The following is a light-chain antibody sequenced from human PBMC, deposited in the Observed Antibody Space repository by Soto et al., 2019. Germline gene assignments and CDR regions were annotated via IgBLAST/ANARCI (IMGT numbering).Light chain of an antibody. J-gene: IGKJ1*01. V-gene: IGKV3-20*01. CDR1: QSVSSSY. Sequence: DIVPTQSPDYLAVSLGESPTLSCSASQSVSSSYLAWYQQKPGQAPRLLIYHISTRATGIPDRFIGSGSGTDFTLTISRLEPEDFALYYCQQFEYSVPQWTFGQGTKVDIK. CDR3: QQFEYSVPQWT. CDR2: HIS.